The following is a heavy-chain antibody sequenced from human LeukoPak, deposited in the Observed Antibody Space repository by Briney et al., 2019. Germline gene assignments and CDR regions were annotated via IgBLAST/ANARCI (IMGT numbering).Heavy chain of an antibody. CDR3: AKADVSSGHLDY. CDR1: GFTFDDYA. CDR2: ISWNSGSI. Sequence: GGSLRLSCAAPGFTFDDYAMHWVRQAPGKGLEWVSGISWNSGSIGYADSVKGRFTISRDNAKNSLYLQMNSLRAEDTALYYCAKADVSSGHLDYWGQGTLVTVSS. V-gene: IGHV3-9*01. J-gene: IGHJ4*02. D-gene: IGHD3-22*01.